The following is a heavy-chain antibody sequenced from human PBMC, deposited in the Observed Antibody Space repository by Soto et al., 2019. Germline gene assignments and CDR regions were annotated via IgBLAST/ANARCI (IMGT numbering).Heavy chain of an antibody. CDR3: ARGLFSWNYEDP. V-gene: IGHV1-8*01. Sequence: QVQLVQSGAEVRKPGASVKVSCKASGYTFSSYDINWVRQATGQGLEWMGWMNPNSGITGYAQKFQGRVTMTRDTSISTAYMELSSLSSEDTAVYYCARGLFSWNYEDPWGQGTLVTVSS. J-gene: IGHJ5*02. D-gene: IGHD1-7*01. CDR2: MNPNSGIT. CDR1: GYTFSSYD.